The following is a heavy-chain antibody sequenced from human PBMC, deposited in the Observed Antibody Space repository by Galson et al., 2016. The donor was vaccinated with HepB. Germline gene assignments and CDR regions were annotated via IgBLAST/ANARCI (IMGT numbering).Heavy chain of an antibody. D-gene: IGHD2-21*02. J-gene: IGHJ4*02. CDR1: GLTLSNHV. Sequence: SLRLSCAASGLTLSNHVIHCVRQAPGKGLEWVAHINQDGSGKYYVDSVKGRFIISRDNAKNSLYLQMNSLRVEDTAVYYCVSCASSHIVVVTAILNQWGQGTLVTVSS. CDR3: VSCASSHIVVVTAILNQ. CDR2: INQDGSGK. V-gene: IGHV3-7*02.